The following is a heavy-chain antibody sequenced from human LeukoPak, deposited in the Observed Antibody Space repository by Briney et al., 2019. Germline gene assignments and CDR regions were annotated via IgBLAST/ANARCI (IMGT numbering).Heavy chain of an antibody. V-gene: IGHV3-33*01. CDR1: GFTFSSYG. D-gene: IGHD3-10*01. CDR3: ARETDYYGSGSYYGPFDI. CDR2: IWYDGSNK. J-gene: IGHJ3*02. Sequence: PGGSLRLSCAASGFTFSSYGMHWVRQAPGKGLEWVAVIWYDGSNKYYADSVKGRFTISRDNPKNTLYLQMNSLRAEDTAVYYCARETDYYGSGSYYGPFDIWGQGTMVTVSS.